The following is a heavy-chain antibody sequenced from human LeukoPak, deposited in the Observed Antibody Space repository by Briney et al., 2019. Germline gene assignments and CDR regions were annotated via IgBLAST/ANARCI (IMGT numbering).Heavy chain of an antibody. CDR1: GFTFSSYS. CDR2: IKQDGSEK. V-gene: IGHV3-7*01. Sequence: GGSLRLSCAASGFTFSSYSMNWVRQAPGKGLEWVANIKQDGSEKHYVDSVKDRFTISRDNAKSSLYLQMNSLRAEDTAVYYCAKSALQDRSTWCEHYDCWGPGTLVTVSS. CDR3: AKSALQDRSTWCEHYDC. D-gene: IGHD4/OR15-4a*01. J-gene: IGHJ4*02.